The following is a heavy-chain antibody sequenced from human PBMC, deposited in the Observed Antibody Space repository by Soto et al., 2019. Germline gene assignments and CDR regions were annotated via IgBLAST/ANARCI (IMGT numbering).Heavy chain of an antibody. CDR1: GDSVSSNSAA. D-gene: IGHD1-26*01. J-gene: IGHJ4*02. Sequence: PLQTHSRSCAISGDSVSSNSAARNWNRQSPRRDHEWLTRIHYRTKWSRNYAVSVKSRITINPDTSTNHSSLQLSSVTPEETAVYYSARTGPQGAADFAYWGKGTLVTVS. CDR3: ARTGPQGAADFAY. V-gene: IGHV6-1*01. CDR2: IHYRTKWSR.